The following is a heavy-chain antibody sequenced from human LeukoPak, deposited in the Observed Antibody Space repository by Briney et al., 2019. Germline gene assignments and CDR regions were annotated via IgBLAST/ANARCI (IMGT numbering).Heavy chain of an antibody. D-gene: IGHD3-22*01. CDR3: AVMHRYYDGSGYWVQ. Sequence: GGSLRLSCAASGFTFGSYAMSWVRQAPGKGLEWVSGISTSGGTTCYAESVKGRFTVSRDNPRNPLYMEMNSLRDEDTAVYYCAVMHRYYDGSGYWVQWGQGTLVTVS. CDR2: ISTSGGTT. J-gene: IGHJ4*02. CDR1: GFTFGSYA. V-gene: IGHV3-23*01.